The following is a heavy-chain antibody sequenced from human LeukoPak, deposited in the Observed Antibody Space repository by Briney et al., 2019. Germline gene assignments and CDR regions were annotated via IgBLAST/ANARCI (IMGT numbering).Heavy chain of an antibody. CDR3: ARSAVAGTMNWYFDL. D-gene: IGHD6-19*01. V-gene: IGHV3-13*01. J-gene: IGHJ2*01. Sequence: GSLRLSCAASGFTFSSYDMHWVRQATGKGLEWVSAIGTAGDTYYPGSVKGRFTISRENAKNSLYLQMNSLRAGDTAVYYCARSAVAGTMNWYFDLWGRGTLVTVSS. CDR1: GFTFSSYD. CDR2: IGTAGDT.